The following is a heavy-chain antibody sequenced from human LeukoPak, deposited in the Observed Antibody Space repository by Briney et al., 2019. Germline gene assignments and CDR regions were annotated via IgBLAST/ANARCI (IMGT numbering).Heavy chain of an antibody. CDR3: ARDRGWNYGVNWFDP. Sequence: GGSLRLSCAASGFIFSSSAMTWVRQAPGKGLEWDSAISGSGTNTYYADSVKGRFTISRDNSKNTLYLQMNSLRAEDTAVYYCARDRGWNYGVNWFDPWGQGTLVTVSS. V-gene: IGHV3-23*01. CDR2: ISGSGTNT. CDR1: GFIFSSSA. D-gene: IGHD1-7*01. J-gene: IGHJ5*02.